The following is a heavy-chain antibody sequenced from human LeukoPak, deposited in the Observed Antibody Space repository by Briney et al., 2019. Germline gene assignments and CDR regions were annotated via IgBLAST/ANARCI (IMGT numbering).Heavy chain of an antibody. CDR2: IYHSGRT. J-gene: IGHJ4*02. V-gene: IGHV4-4*02. D-gene: IGHD5-12*01. CDR3: ASSDGLPPRSDSSYDVFDY. Sequence: SETLSLTCAVSGGSIISGNWWSWVRQPPGKGLEWIGEIYHSGRTNYNPSLKSRVTMSLDKSKNQFSLNLSSVTAADPALYYCASSDGLPPRSDSSYDVFDYWGQGTLVTVTS. CDR1: GGSIISGNW.